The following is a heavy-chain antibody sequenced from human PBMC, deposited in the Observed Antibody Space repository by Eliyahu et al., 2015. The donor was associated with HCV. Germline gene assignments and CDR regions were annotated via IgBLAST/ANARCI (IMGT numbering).Heavy chain of an antibody. Sequence: EVQLVESGGGLVQPGGSLRLSCATSGFTFNDYWMHWVRQAPGKGLVWVSHINGDGGSTNYADSVKGRFTISRDNAKNTLYLQMNSLTAEDTAVYYCVRDPPRQLELFDYWGQGTLVTVSS. J-gene: IGHJ4*02. CDR1: GFTFNDYW. CDR3: VRDPPRQLELFDY. D-gene: IGHD1-7*01. CDR2: INGDGGST. V-gene: IGHV3-74*01.